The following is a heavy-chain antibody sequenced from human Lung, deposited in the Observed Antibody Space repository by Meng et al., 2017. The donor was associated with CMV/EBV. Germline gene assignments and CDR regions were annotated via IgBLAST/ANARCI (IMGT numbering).Heavy chain of an antibody. Sequence: SCAASGFTFDDYAMHWVRQAPGRGLEWVSGISWNSGSLGYADSVKGRFTISRDNAKNSLYLQMNSLRAEDTALYYCAKASGYSSGWSKFDYWGQGXLVTVSS. CDR1: GFTFDDYA. CDR2: ISWNSGSL. D-gene: IGHD6-19*01. J-gene: IGHJ4*02. V-gene: IGHV3-9*01. CDR3: AKASGYSSGWSKFDY.